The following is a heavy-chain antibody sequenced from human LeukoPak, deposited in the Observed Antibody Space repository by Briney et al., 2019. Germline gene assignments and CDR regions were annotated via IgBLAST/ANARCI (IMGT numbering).Heavy chain of an antibody. CDR3: ARGATVTLDRYYYCYYMDV. CDR2: IYYSGST. CDR1: GDSISNYY. D-gene: IGHD4-17*01. V-gene: IGHV4-59*01. Sequence: SETLSLTCTVSGDSISNYYWTWIRQPPGKGLEWIGYIYYSGSTNYNPSLKSRVTISVDTSKNQFSLKLSSVTAADTAVYYCARGATVTLDRYYYCYYMDVWGKGTTVTISS. J-gene: IGHJ6*03.